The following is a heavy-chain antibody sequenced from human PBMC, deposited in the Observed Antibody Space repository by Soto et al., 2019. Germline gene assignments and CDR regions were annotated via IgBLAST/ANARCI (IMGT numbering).Heavy chain of an antibody. CDR2: ISRSGNTI. V-gene: IGHV3-11*01. Sequence: QVQLVESGGGLVRPGGSLRLSCAASGFSFSDYFMSWIRQAPGKGLEWVSYISRSGNTIYYADSVKGRFTISRDNAKKTLFLQMNSLRADDTAVYYCAREWNGGAGSGEPDSPFDYWGQGTLVTVSS. J-gene: IGHJ4*02. CDR1: GFSFSDYF. D-gene: IGHD3-10*01. CDR3: AREWNGGAGSGEPDSPFDY.